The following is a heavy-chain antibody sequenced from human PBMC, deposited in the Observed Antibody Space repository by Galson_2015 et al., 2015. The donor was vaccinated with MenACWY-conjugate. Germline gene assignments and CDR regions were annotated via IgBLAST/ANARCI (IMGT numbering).Heavy chain of an antibody. D-gene: IGHD1-26*01. V-gene: IGHV3-74*01. J-gene: IGHJ4*02. CDR3: ATAGSYRFDY. CDR2: IDPDGSTT. CDR1: GFTFGTYW. Sequence: LSCAPSGFTFGTYWMHWVRQAPGKGLEWVSRIDPDGSTTDYAESMKGRFTISRDNAKNTLFLQIHSLRVEDTAVYYCATAGSYRFDYWGQGALVTVSS.